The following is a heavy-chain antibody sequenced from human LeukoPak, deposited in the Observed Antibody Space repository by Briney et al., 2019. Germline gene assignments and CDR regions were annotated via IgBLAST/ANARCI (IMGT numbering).Heavy chain of an antibody. CDR3: ARDEWGDAFDI. CDR1: GFTFSSYS. J-gene: IGHJ3*02. D-gene: IGHD1-26*01. CDR2: ISSSSSYI. V-gene: IGHV3-21*01. Sequence: KPGGSLRLSCAASGFTFSSYSMNWVRQAPGKGLEWVSSISSSSSYIHSVDSVRGRFTISRDNAKNSLFLQMNSLRAEDTAVYYCARDEWGDAFDIWGQGTMVTVFS.